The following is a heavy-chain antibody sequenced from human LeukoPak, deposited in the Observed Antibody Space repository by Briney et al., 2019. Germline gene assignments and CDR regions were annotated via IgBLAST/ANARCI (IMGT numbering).Heavy chain of an antibody. CDR2: IYHSGST. V-gene: IGHV4-39*07. CDR3: ARDVTIFGVVPHKDNWFDP. J-gene: IGHJ5*02. D-gene: IGHD3-3*01. CDR1: GGSISSGSYY. Sequence: PSETLSLTCTVSGGSISSGSYYWGWIRQPPGKGLEWIGSIYHSGSTYYNPSLKSRVTISVDTSKNQFSLKLSSVTAADTAVYYCARDVTIFGVVPHKDNWFDPWGQGTLVTVSS.